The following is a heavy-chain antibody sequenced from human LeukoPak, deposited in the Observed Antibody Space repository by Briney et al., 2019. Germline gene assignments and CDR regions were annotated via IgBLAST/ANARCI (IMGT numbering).Heavy chain of an antibody. CDR3: ARDTYYYDSSGSLPPYYFDY. CDR1: GFTFSSYS. V-gene: IGHV3-21*01. J-gene: IGHJ4*02. Sequence: GGSLRLSCAASGFTFSSYSMNWVRQAPGKGLEWVSSISSSSSYIYYADSVKGRFTISRDNAKNSLYLQMNSLRAEDTAVYYCARDTYYYDSSGSLPPYYFDYWGQGTLVTVSS. CDR2: ISSSSSYI. D-gene: IGHD3-22*01.